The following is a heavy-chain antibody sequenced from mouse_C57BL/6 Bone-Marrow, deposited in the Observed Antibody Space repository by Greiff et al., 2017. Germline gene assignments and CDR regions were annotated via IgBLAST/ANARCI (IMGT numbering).Heavy chain of an antibody. D-gene: IGHD2-4*01. CDR3: ARNGGLPHYYAMDY. Sequence: VQLQESGPGLVAPSQSLSITCTVSGFSLTSYAISWVRQPPGKGLEWLGVIWTGGGTNYNSALKSRLSISKDNSKSQVFLKMNSLQTDDTARYYCARNGGLPHYYAMDYWGQGTSVTVSS. V-gene: IGHV2-9-1*01. CDR1: GFSLTSYA. J-gene: IGHJ4*01. CDR2: IWTGGGT.